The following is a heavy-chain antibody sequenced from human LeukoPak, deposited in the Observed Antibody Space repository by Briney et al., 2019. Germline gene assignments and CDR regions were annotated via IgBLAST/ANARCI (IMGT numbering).Heavy chain of an antibody. CDR3: AREAGWYFNAFDV. V-gene: IGHV4-4*07. CDR2: VYASGHT. D-gene: IGHD6-19*01. Sequence: SETLSLTCTVSGDSINNYPWSWIQQPAGKGLECIGRVYASGHTNYNPSLKSRVTMSVDTSRNQLSLKLSSVTAADTAVYYCAREAGWYFNAFDVWGQGTMVGVSS. CDR1: GDSINNYP. J-gene: IGHJ3*01.